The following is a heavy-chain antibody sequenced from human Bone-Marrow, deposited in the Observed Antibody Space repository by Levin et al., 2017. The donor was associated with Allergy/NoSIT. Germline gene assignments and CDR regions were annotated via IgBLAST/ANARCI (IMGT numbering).Heavy chain of an antibody. CDR1: GFTFDDFA. CDR3: AKGLNWGSPNPFDD. V-gene: IGHV3-9*01. CDR2: INWNRGII. D-gene: IGHD7-27*01. J-gene: IGHJ4*02. Sequence: PGGSLRLSCAASGFTFDDFAMHWVRQVPGKGLEWVSGINWNRGIIGYADSVKDRFTIPRDNARNSLFLQMNTLGPEDTALYYCAKGLNWGSPNPFDDWGQGTLVTVSS.